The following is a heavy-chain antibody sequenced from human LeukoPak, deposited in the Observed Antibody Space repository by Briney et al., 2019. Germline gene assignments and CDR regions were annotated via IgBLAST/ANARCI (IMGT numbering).Heavy chain of an antibody. D-gene: IGHD2-15*01. CDR3: ARGAVRLGYCSGGSCPVHGWFDP. CDR2: INPNSGGT. Sequence: ASVKVSCKASGYTFTCYYMHWVRQAPGQGLEWMGWINPNSGGTNYAQKFQGRVTMTRDKSISTAYMELSRLRSDDTAVYYCARGAVRLGYCSGGSCPVHGWFDPWGQGTLVTVSS. CDR1: GYTFTCYY. V-gene: IGHV1-2*02. J-gene: IGHJ5*02.